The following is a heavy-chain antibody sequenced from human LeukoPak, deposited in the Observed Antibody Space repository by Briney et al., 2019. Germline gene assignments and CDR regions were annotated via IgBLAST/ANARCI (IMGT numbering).Heavy chain of an antibody. CDR1: GYTFTGYY. Sequence: GPVKVSCKASGYTFTGYYMHRVRQAPGQGLEWMGWINPNSGGTNYAPKFQGRVTMTRDTSISTAYMELTRVTSDDTAVYYCARVGYYYYYMDVWGKGTTVTVSS. J-gene: IGHJ6*03. CDR2: INPNSGGT. V-gene: IGHV1-2*02. CDR3: ARVGYYYYYMDV.